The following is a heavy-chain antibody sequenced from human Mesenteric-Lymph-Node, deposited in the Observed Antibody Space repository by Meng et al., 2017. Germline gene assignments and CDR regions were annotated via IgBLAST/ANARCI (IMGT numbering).Heavy chain of an antibody. J-gene: IGHJ4*02. CDR2: ISGSGGTT. D-gene: IGHD3-22*01. V-gene: IGHV3-23*01. CDR1: GFTFTEWS. Sequence: GGSLRLSCATSGFTFTEWSVSWVRQAPGKGLEWVSSISGSGGTTFYADSVKGRFTISRDNSKNTLYLQMSSLRAEDTALYYCARGGSGFLNDWGQGTLVTVSS. CDR3: ARGGSGFLND.